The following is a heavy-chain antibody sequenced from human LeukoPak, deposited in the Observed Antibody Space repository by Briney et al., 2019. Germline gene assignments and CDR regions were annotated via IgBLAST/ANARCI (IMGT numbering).Heavy chain of an antibody. CDR2: IKQDGSEK. Sequence: QAGGSLRLSCAASGFTFSSYWMSWVRQAPGKGLEWVANIKQDGSEKYCVDSVKGRFTISRDNAKNSLYLQMNSLRAEDTAVYYCARDGGSSWHMSYYYYYYMDVWGKGTTVTVSS. CDR1: GFTFSSYW. V-gene: IGHV3-7*01. CDR3: ARDGGSSWHMSYYYYYYMDV. J-gene: IGHJ6*03. D-gene: IGHD6-13*01.